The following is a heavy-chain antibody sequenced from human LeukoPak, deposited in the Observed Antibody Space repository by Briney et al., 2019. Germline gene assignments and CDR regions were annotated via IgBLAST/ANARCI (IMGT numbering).Heavy chain of an antibody. Sequence: GESLKISCKGSGYTFTSYWIGWVRQMPGKGLEWMGIIYPGDSDTRYRPSFQGQVTISADKSISTVYLQWSSLKASDTAMYYCARHGYSSNGILGHWGQGTLVTVSS. D-gene: IGHD6-13*01. CDR3: ARHGYSSNGILGH. J-gene: IGHJ4*02. CDR2: IYPGDSDT. V-gene: IGHV5-51*01. CDR1: GYTFTSYW.